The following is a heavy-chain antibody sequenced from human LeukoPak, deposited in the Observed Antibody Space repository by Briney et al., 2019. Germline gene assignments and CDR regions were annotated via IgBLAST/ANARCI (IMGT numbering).Heavy chain of an antibody. J-gene: IGHJ4*02. Sequence: ASVKVSCKASGYTFTGYYMHWVRQAPGQGLEWMGWINPNSGGTNYAQKFQGRVTMTRDTSISTAYMELSRLRSDDTAVYYCARYYDSSGQGIDYWGQGTLVTVSS. D-gene: IGHD3-22*01. V-gene: IGHV1-2*02. CDR1: GYTFTGYY. CDR2: INPNSGGT. CDR3: ARYYDSSGQGIDY.